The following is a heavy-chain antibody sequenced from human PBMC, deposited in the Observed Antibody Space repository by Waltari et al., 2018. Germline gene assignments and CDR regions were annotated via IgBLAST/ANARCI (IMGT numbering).Heavy chain of an antibody. V-gene: IGHV4-39*07. Sequence: QLQLQESGPGLVKPSETLFLTCNVSGGSISDTSYFWGWVRQPPGKGLEWIGSISRRESALYKSSLTSRATISFDNAKNQLYLKLTSPTAADTATYYCTRDANVGAPPPIGYWGQGALVTVS. CDR1: GGSISDTSYF. J-gene: IGHJ4*02. D-gene: IGHD3-16*01. CDR3: TRDANVGAPPPIGY. CDR2: ISRRESA.